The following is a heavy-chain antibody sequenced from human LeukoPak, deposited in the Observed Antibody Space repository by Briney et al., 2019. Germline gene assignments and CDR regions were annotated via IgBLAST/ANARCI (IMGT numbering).Heavy chain of an antibody. CDR3: ACGDCTTTSCYDDGFDI. Sequence: SETLSLTCSASGGSISSYYWSWIRQPAGKRLEWLGRIYTSGSTNYNPSLKSRVTMSVDTSKNQFSLKLSSVTAADTAVYYCACGDCTTTSCYDDGFDIWGQGTMVTVSS. CDR2: IYTSGST. D-gene: IGHD2-2*01. CDR1: GGSISSYY. V-gene: IGHV4-4*07. J-gene: IGHJ3*02.